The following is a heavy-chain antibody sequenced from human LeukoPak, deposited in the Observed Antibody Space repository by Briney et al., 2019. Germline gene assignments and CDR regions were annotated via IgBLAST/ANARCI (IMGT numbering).Heavy chain of an antibody. D-gene: IGHD3-22*01. Sequence: SETLSLTCTVSGGSISGYYWSWIRQPPGKGLEWIGYIYYSGSTNYNSSLRSRVTISLDMSKNQFSLNLSSVTAADTAVYYCARGGGNYGLDYWGQGTLVTVSS. V-gene: IGHV4-59*01. CDR1: GGSISGYY. CDR2: IYYSGST. J-gene: IGHJ4*02. CDR3: ARGGGNYGLDY.